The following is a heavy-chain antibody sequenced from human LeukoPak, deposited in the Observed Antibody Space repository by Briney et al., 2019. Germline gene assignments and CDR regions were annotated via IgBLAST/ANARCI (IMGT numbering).Heavy chain of an antibody. J-gene: IGHJ4*02. CDR2: INPSGGST. CDR3: ARDLKWAGNGFDY. Sequence: ASVKVSCKASGYTFTSYYMHWVRQAPGQGLEWMGIINPSGGSTSYAQKFQGRVTMTRDTSISTAYMELSRLRSDDTAVYYCARDLKWAGNGFDYWGQGTLVTVSS. CDR1: GYTFTSYY. D-gene: IGHD6-19*01. V-gene: IGHV1-46*01.